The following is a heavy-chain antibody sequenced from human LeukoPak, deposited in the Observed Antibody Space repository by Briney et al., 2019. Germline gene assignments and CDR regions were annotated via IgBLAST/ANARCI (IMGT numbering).Heavy chain of an antibody. CDR2: VSSSGTTI. Sequence: PGGSLRLSCAASGFTFSDYHMTWIRQASGKGLEWVSYVSSSGTTIYYADSVKGRFTISRDNAKNSLYLQMNGLRAEDTAVYYCARDGAVAGIRNAFDIWGQGTMVTVSS. CDR1: GFTFSDYH. CDR3: ARDGAVAGIRNAFDI. V-gene: IGHV3-11*01. J-gene: IGHJ3*02. D-gene: IGHD6-19*01.